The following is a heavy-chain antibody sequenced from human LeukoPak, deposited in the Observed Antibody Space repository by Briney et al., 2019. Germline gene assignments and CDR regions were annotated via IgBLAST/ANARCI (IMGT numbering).Heavy chain of an antibody. V-gene: IGHV3-23*01. D-gene: IGHD2-15*01. Sequence: PAGSLRLXCAASGFTFNKYAMSWVRHGPGKGLEWVSAIIGSAESPYYADYVKGRYSISRDNSKNTLYLQMSSLRAEDTAVYYCAKTAQDCSDGPCYSGYFYYMDVWGKGTTVTVSS. J-gene: IGHJ6*03. CDR3: AKTAQDCSDGPCYSGYFYYMDV. CDR2: IIGSAESP. CDR1: GFTFNKYA.